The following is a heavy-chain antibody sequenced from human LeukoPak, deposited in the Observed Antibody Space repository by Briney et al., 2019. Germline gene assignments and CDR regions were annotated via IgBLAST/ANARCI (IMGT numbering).Heavy chain of an antibody. D-gene: IGHD3-22*01. Sequence: GSLRLSCAASGFTFSSFAMTWVRQPPGKGLEWIGEINHSGSTNYNPSLKSRVTISVDTSKNQFSLKLSSVTAADTAVYYCARGLIGAVVVVTPREDAFDIWGQGTMVTVSS. CDR3: ARGLIGAVVVVTPREDAFDI. CDR1: GFTFSSFA. J-gene: IGHJ3*02. V-gene: IGHV4-34*01. CDR2: INHSGST.